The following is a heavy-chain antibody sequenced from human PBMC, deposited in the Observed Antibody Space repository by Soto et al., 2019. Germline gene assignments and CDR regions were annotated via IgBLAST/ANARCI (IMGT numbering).Heavy chain of an antibody. CDR3: ARAVVTTTPNFDY. Sequence: ASVKVSCKPSGYTFTGYYIHWVRPAHGQGLEWMGWINPNSGATNYAQKLQGWVTMTRDTSISTAYMELSSLRSDDTALYYCARAVVTTTPNFDYWGQGTLVTVSS. D-gene: IGHD5-12*01. CDR1: GYTFTGYY. CDR2: INPNSGAT. J-gene: IGHJ4*02. V-gene: IGHV1-2*04.